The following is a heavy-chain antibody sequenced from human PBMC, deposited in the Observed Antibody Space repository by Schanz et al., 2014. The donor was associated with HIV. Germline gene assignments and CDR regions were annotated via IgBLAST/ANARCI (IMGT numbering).Heavy chain of an antibody. D-gene: IGHD3-10*01. CDR3: ARDQNVISMVRGVMGGVDY. CDR2: INPSSGGT. V-gene: IGHV1-2*02. Sequence: ARLVQSGAEVKRPGASVTVSCTAAGSTFPDLDVNWVRQAPGQGLEWMGWINPSSGGTNYAQKFQGRVTMTRDTSISTAYMELRRLRSDDTAVYYCARDQNVISMVRGVMGGVDYWGQGTLVTVSS. J-gene: IGHJ4*02. CDR1: GSTFPDLD.